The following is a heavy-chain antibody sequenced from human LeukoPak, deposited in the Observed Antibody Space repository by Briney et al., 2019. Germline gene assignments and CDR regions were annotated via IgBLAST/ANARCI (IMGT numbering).Heavy chain of an antibody. CDR3: ARDRIYGSGSDHFDY. Sequence: NPSETLSLTCTVSGDSISSGNYYWSFIRQPAGKGLEWIGRFHIIGTPNYNPSLKGRVTISLDTSKNQFSLKLSSVTAADTAVYYCARDRIYGSGSDHFDYWGQGALVTVSS. V-gene: IGHV4-61*02. D-gene: IGHD3-10*01. CDR2: FHIIGTP. J-gene: IGHJ4*02. CDR1: GDSISSGNYY.